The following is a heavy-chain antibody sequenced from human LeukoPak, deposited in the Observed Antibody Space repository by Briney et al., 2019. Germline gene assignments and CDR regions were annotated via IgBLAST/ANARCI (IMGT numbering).Heavy chain of an antibody. CDR2: INSDGSST. CDR3: ARDSFKELWHYNWFDP. Sequence: PGGSLRLSCAASGFTFSSSWMHWGRPAPGKGLVCVSRINSDGSSTSYADSVKGRFTISRDNAKNTLYLQMNSLRAEDTAVYYCARDSFKELWHYNWFDPWGQGTLVTVSS. V-gene: IGHV3-74*01. D-gene: IGHD5-18*01. CDR1: GFTFSSSW. J-gene: IGHJ5*02.